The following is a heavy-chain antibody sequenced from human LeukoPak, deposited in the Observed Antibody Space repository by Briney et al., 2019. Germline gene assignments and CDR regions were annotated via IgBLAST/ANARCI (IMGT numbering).Heavy chain of an antibody. Sequence: GGSLRLSCAASGFTFSSYGMHLVRQAPGKGLEWVAVISYDGSNKYYADSVKGRFTISRDNSKNTLYLQMNSLRAEDAAVYYCAKSGYDYWGQGTLVTVSS. J-gene: IGHJ4*02. V-gene: IGHV3-30*18. CDR3: AKSGYDY. D-gene: IGHD6-13*01. CDR1: GFTFSSYG. CDR2: ISYDGSNK.